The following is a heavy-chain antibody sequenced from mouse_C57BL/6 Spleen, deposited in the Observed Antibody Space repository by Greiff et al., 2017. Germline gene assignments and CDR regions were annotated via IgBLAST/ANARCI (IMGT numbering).Heavy chain of an antibody. D-gene: IGHD1-1*01. CDR2: INPNYGTT. V-gene: IGHV1-39*01. CDR3: ARNYYGSSSTLYAMDY. CDR1: GYSFTDYN. J-gene: IGHJ4*01. Sequence: VQLKESGPELVKPGASVKISCKASGYSFTDYNMNWVKQSNGKSLEWIGVINPNYGTTSYNQKFKGKATLTVDQSSSTAYMQLNSLTSEDSAVYYCARNYYGSSSTLYAMDYWGQGTSVTVSS.